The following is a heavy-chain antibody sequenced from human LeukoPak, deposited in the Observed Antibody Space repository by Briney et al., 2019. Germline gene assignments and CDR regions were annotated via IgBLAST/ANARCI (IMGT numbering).Heavy chain of an antibody. Sequence: SETLSLTCTVSGGSVSSGSYYWSWIRQSPGKGLEWVGYMYYSGSTRSTNYNPSLKSRVTISGDASKNQFSLKLSSVTAADTAVYYCARVNGDPVVYYGMDVWGQGTTVTVSS. CDR1: GGSVSSGSYY. J-gene: IGHJ6*02. CDR3: ARVNGDPVVYYGMDV. CDR2: MYYSGSTRST. V-gene: IGHV4-61*01. D-gene: IGHD4-17*01.